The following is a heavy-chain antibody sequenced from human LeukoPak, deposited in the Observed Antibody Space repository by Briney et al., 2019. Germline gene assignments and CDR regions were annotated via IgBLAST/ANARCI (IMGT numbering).Heavy chain of an antibody. D-gene: IGHD6-19*01. CDR2: IYYSGST. V-gene: IGHV4-39*07. J-gene: IGHJ1*01. Sequence: SETLSLTCTVSGGSISSSSYYWGWIRQPPGKGLEWIGSIYYSGSTYYNPSLKSRVTISVDTSKNQFSLKLSSVTAADTAVYYCARASIAVAGAFQHWGQGTLVTVPS. CDR3: ARASIAVAGAFQH. CDR1: GGSISSSSYY.